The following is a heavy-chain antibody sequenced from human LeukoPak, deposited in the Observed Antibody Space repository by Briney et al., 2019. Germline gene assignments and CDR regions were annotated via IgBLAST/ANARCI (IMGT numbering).Heavy chain of an antibody. J-gene: IGHJ4*02. CDR3: AKRGVVIRVILVGFHKEAYYFDS. V-gene: IGHV3-23*01. CDR2: ISDSGGRT. CDR1: GITLSNYG. Sequence: GGSLRLSCAVSGITLSNYGMNWVRQAPGKGLEWVAGISDSGGRTNYADSVKGRFAISRDNPRNTLYLQMNSLRAEDTAVYFCAKRGVVIRVILVGFHKEAYYFDSWGQGALVTVSS. D-gene: IGHD3-22*01.